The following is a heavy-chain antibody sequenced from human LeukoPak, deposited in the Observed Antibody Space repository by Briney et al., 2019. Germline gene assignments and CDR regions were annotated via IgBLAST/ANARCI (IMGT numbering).Heavy chain of an antibody. D-gene: IGHD2-2*01. J-gene: IGHJ4*02. CDR1: GFTFSSYS. CDR2: ISSSSSYI. V-gene: IGHV3-21*01. CDR3: EKDSSTSGNFDY. Sequence: GGSLRLSCAASGFTFSSYSMNWVRQAPGKGLEWVSSISSSSSYIYYADSVKGRFTISRDNAKNSLYLQMNSLRAEDTAVYYCEKDSSTSGNFDYWGQGTLVTVSS.